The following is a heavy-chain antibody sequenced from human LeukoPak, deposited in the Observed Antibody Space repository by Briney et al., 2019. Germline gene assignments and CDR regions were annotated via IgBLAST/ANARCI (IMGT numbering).Heavy chain of an antibody. CDR3: AKDLGIAAAGIPQGGGY. CDR1: GFIFSDYY. V-gene: IGHV3-11*01. J-gene: IGHJ4*02. Sequence: GGSLRLSCAASGFIFSDYYMSWIRQAPGKGLEWVSYISNSGSTIYYADSVKGRFTISRDNSKNTLYLQMNSLRAEDTAVYYCAKDLGIAAAGIPQGGGYWGQGTLVTVSS. D-gene: IGHD6-13*01. CDR2: ISNSGSTI.